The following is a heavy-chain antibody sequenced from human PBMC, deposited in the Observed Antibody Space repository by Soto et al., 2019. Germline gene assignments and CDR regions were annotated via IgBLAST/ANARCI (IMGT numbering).Heavy chain of an antibody. CDR1: GFTFGDYA. CDR3: ARDQLRFLEWLFPPYYYYGMDV. V-gene: IGHV4-59*01. J-gene: IGHJ6*02. D-gene: IGHD3-3*01. Sequence: GSLRLSCTASGFTFGDYAMSWFRQAPGKGLEWIGYIYYSGSTNYNPSLKSRVTISVDTSKNQFSLKLSSVTAADTAVYYCARDQLRFLEWLFPPYYYYGMDVWGQGTTVTVSS. CDR2: IYYSGST.